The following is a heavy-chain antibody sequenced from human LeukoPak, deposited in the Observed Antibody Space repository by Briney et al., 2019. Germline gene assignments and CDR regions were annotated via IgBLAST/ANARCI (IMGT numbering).Heavy chain of an antibody. CDR2: INHSGSS. V-gene: IGHV4-34*01. D-gene: IGHD2-21*01. J-gene: IGHJ6*03. Sequence: SETLSLTCAVYTGSFRGFYWTWIRQSPGKGLEWIGEINHSGSSSYNPSLKSRIMISVDMSKNQFSLKVRSVTAADTAVYYCARIRCGPHSYSSRWQILYGYYYYYMDVWGTGTTVTVSS. CDR1: TGSFRGFY. CDR3: ARIRCGPHSYSSRWQILYGYYYYYMDV.